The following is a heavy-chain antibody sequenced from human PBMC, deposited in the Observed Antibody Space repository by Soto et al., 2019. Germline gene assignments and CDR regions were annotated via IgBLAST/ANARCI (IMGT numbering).Heavy chain of an antibody. CDR3: ARLPIYCSGGSCYSGRYYFDY. D-gene: IGHD2-15*01. Sequence: ASVKVSCKASGYTFTSYDINWVRQATGQGLEWMGWMNPNSGNTGYAQKFQGRVTVTRNTSISTAYMELSSLRSEDTAVYYCARLPIYCSGGSCYSGRYYFDYWGQGTLVTVSS. CDR2: MNPNSGNT. V-gene: IGHV1-8*01. CDR1: GYTFTSYD. J-gene: IGHJ4*02.